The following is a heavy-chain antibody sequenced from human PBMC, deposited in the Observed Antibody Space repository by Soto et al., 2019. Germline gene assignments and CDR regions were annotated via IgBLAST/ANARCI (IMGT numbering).Heavy chain of an antibody. D-gene: IGHD2-2*01. CDR3: ARGRIVVRIDP. CDR1: GGSFSGYY. Sequence: SETLSLTCAVYGGSFSGYYWSWIRQPPGKGLEWIGEINHSGSTNYNPSLKSRVTISVDTSKNQFSLKLSSVTAADTAVYYCARGRIVVRIDPWGQGTLVTGSS. CDR2: INHSGST. J-gene: IGHJ5*02. V-gene: IGHV4-34*01.